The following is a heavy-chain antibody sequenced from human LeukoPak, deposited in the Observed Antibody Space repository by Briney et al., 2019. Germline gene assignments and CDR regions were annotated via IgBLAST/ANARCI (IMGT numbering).Heavy chain of an antibody. J-gene: IGHJ4*02. V-gene: IGHV3-30*04. CDR3: ARDPRYCSSTSCYGGYFDY. Sequence: GGSLRLSCAASGFTFSSYAMHWVRQAPGKGLEWVAVISYDGSNKYYADSVKGRFTISRDNSKNTLYLQMNGLRAEDTAVYYCARDPRYCSSTSCYGGYFDYWGQGTLVTVSS. CDR2: ISYDGSNK. CDR1: GFTFSSYA. D-gene: IGHD2-2*01.